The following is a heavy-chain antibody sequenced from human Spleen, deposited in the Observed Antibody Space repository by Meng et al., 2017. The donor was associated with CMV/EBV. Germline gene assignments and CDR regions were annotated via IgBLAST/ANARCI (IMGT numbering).Heavy chain of an antibody. Sequence: ASVKVSCKASGYTFTGYYMHWVRQAPGQGLEWMGWINPNSGGTNYAQKFQGRVTMTRDTSISTAYMELSRLRSEDTAVYYCARVWNFPNWCDPWGQGTLVTVSS. CDR2: INPNSGGT. CDR3: ARVWNFPNWCDP. CDR1: GYTFTGYY. D-gene: IGHD1-1*01. J-gene: IGHJ5*02. V-gene: IGHV1-2*02.